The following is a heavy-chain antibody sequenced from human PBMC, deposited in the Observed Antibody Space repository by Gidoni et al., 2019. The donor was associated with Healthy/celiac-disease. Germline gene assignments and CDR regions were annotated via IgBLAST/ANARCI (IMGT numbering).Heavy chain of an antibody. CDR1: GFPFSSYE. Sequence: EVQLVESGGGLVQPGGSLRLSCAASGFPFSSYEMNWVRQAPGKGLEWVSYISSSGSTIYYADPVKGRFTISRDNAKNSLYLQMNSLRAEDTAVYYCARVRDSYGWGSYYFDYWGQGTLVTVSS. D-gene: IGHD5-18*01. CDR3: ARVRDSYGWGSYYFDY. J-gene: IGHJ4*02. CDR2: ISSSGSTI. V-gene: IGHV3-48*03.